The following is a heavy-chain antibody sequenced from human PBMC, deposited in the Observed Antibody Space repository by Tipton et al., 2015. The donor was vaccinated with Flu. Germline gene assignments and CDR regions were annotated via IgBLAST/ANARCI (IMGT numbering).Heavy chain of an antibody. D-gene: IGHD6-13*01. V-gene: IGHV3-21*01. CDR1: GFTFSSYS. Sequence: SLRLSCAASGFTFSSYSMNWVRQAPGKGLEWVSSISSSSNYIHYADSVKGRFTISRDNAKNSASLHMNSLTTEDTAVFYCAKDSTPGGTWNWPYYYGIDVWGQGTTVTVSS. J-gene: IGHJ6*02. CDR3: AKDSTPGGTWNWPYYYGIDV. CDR2: ISSSSNYI.